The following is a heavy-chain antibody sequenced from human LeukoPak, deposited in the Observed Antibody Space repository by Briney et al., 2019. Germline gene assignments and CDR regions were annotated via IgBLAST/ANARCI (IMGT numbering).Heavy chain of an antibody. CDR2: ISAYNGNT. Sequence: ASVKVSCKASGYTFTSYGISWVRQAPGQGLEWMGWISAYNGNTNYAQKPQGRATMTTDTSTSTAYMELRSLRSDDTAVYYCARGPDTAMAYYYMDVWGKGTTVTVSS. CDR1: GYTFTSYG. J-gene: IGHJ6*03. V-gene: IGHV1-18*01. CDR3: ARGPDTAMAYYYMDV. D-gene: IGHD5-18*01.